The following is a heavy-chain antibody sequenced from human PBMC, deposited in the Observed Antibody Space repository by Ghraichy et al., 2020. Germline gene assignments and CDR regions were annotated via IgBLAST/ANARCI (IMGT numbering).Heavy chain of an antibody. D-gene: IGHD5-24*01. CDR3: AKDKGAGRGFDV. V-gene: IGHV3-23*01. Sequence: GGSPRLSCAASGFTFVKYAMIWVRQAPGRGLEYVSVITGSGGSTYYADSVKGRVTISRDNSKNTLFLQMNSLRVEDTAVYYCAKDKGAGRGFDVWGQGTTVTVSS. J-gene: IGHJ6*02. CDR2: ITGSGGST. CDR1: GFTFVKYA.